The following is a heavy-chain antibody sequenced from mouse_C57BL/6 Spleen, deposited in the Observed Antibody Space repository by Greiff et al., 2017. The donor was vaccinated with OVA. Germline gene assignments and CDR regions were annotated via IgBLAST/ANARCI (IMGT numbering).Heavy chain of an antibody. V-gene: IGHV1-80*01. J-gene: IGHJ1*03. Sequence: QVQLQQSGAELVKPGASVKISCKASGYAFSSYWMNWVKQRPGKGLEWIGQIYPGDGDTNYNGKFKGKATLTADKSSSTAYMQLSSLTSEDSAVYFCARPVVSNWYFDVWGTGTTVTVSS. D-gene: IGHD1-1*01. CDR2: IYPGDGDT. CDR3: ARPVVSNWYFDV. CDR1: GYAFSSYW.